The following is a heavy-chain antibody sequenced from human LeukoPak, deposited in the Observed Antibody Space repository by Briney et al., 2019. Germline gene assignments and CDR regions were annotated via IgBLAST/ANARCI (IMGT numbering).Heavy chain of an antibody. CDR1: GVSISSYY. CDR3: ARARVTPWYFDL. Sequence: PSETLSLTCTVSGVSISSYYWSWIRQPPGKGLEWIGYIYYSGRTNYNPSLKSRVTISVDTSKNQSSLKLSSVTAADTAVYYCARARVTPWYFDLWGRGTLVTVSS. D-gene: IGHD4-23*01. V-gene: IGHV4-59*01. CDR2: IYYSGRT. J-gene: IGHJ2*01.